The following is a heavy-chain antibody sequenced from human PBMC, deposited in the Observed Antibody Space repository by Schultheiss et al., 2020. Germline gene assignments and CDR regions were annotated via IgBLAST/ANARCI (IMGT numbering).Heavy chain of an antibody. Sequence: SETLSLTFTVSRGAISSGSYQWIWIRQPAGKGLEWIGYIYYSGNTYYNPSLKSRVTISVDRSKNQFSLKLSSVTAADTAVYYCARETWHIVVVTAIRAFDIGGQGTMVTVS. J-gene: IGHJ3*02. D-gene: IGHD2-21*02. CDR3: ARETWHIVVVTAIRAFDI. CDR1: RGAISSGSYQ. CDR2: IYYSGNT. V-gene: IGHV4-61*10.